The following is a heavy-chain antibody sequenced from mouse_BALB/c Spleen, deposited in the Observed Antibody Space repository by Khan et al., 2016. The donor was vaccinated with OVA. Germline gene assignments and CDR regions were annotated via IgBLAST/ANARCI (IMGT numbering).Heavy chain of an antibody. CDR2: TNPTNGRT. D-gene: IGHD2-5*01. J-gene: IGHJ2*01. CDR3: ARIKKIVSTYFDY. V-gene: IGHV1S81*02. CDR1: GYTFTSYW. Sequence: VQLQQSGAELVKAGASVKMSCKASGYTFTSYWMHWVKQRLGQGLEWFAETNPTNGRTYYNEKFKSKATLTVDKSSSTAYMLLSGPTFEVSAVYYGARIKKIVSTYFDYWGQGTTLTVSS.